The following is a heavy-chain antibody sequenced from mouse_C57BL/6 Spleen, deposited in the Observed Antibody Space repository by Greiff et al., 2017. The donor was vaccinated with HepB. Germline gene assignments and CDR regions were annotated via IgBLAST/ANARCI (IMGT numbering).Heavy chain of an antibody. CDR1: GYSFTGYF. V-gene: IGHV1-20*01. CDR3: GSYSNYEGWRY. CDR2: INPYNGDT. J-gene: IGHJ3*01. D-gene: IGHD2-5*01. Sequence: EVHLVESGPELVKPGDSVKISCKASGYSFTGYFMNWVMQSHGKSLEWIGRINPYNGDTFYNQKFKGKATLTVDKSSSTAHMELRSLTSEDSAVYYCGSYSNYEGWRYWGQVTLVTVSA.